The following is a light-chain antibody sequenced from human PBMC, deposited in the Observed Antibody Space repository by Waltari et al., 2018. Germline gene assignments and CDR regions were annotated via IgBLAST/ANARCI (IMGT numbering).Light chain of an antibody. Sequence: DIVVTQSPLSLSVTPGEPASISCRSSQSLLHRNGNNYLDWYLQKPGQSPQLLIYLGSNRASGVPDKFSDSGSGTDFTLKISRVEAEDVGVYYCMQSLQALWTFGQGTKVEIK. J-gene: IGKJ1*01. CDR3: MQSLQALWT. CDR2: LGS. CDR1: QSLLHRNGNNY. V-gene: IGKV2-28*01.